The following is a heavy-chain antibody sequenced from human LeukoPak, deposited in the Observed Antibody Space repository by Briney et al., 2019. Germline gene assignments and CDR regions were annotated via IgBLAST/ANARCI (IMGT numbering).Heavy chain of an antibody. CDR2: ISSGGTIT. CDR3: ARGSSSAYYPYGY. Sequence: PGGSLRLSCAASGFTFSSYAMSWVRQAPGKGLEWVSHISSGGTITYYADSVKGRFTISRDNAKNSLYLQMNSLRAEDTAVYYCARGSSSAYYPYGYWGQGTLVTVSS. V-gene: IGHV3-48*03. J-gene: IGHJ4*02. D-gene: IGHD3-22*01. CDR1: GFTFSSYA.